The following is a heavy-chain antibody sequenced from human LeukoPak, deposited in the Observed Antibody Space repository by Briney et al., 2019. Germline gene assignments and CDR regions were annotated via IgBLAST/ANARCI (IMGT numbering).Heavy chain of an antibody. J-gene: IGHJ4*02. CDR2: ISGNGGST. CDR3: AKDLKWELPDY. D-gene: IGHD1-26*01. V-gene: IGHV3-23*01. CDR1: GFTFMNYA. Sequence: GGSLRLSCATSGFTFMNYAMSWVRQAPGKGLEWVSGISGNGGSTYYTDSVKGRFTISRDNSKNTLYLQMNSLRAEDTAVYYCAKDLKWELPDYWGQGTLVTVSS.